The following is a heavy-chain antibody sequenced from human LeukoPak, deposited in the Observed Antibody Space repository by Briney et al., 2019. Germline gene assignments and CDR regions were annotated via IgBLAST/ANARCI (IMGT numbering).Heavy chain of an antibody. CDR2: ISSSGSTI. V-gene: IGHV3-48*03. Sequence: GGSLRLFCAASGFTFSSYEMNWVRQAPGKGLEWVSYISSSGSTIYYADSVKGRFTISRDNAKNSLYLQMNSLRAEDTAVYYCAGIDYYDSSGYYYVEDYWGQGTLVTVSS. CDR3: AGIDYYDSSGYYYVEDY. CDR1: GFTFSSYE. D-gene: IGHD3-22*01. J-gene: IGHJ4*02.